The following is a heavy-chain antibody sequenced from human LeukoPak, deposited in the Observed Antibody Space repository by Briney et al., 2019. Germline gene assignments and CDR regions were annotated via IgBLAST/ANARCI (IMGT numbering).Heavy chain of an antibody. D-gene: IGHD2-2*01. CDR2: TYYRSKWYN. Sequence: SQTLSLTCAISGDSVSTNSAAWNWIRQSPSRGLEWLGRTYYRSKWYNDYAVSVRSRITINPDTSKNHFSLQLNSVTPEDTAVYYCARGGIGYCTSSSCYFDSWGQGTLVTVSS. J-gene: IGHJ4*02. CDR1: GDSVSTNSAA. CDR3: ARGGIGYCTSSSCYFDS. V-gene: IGHV6-1*01.